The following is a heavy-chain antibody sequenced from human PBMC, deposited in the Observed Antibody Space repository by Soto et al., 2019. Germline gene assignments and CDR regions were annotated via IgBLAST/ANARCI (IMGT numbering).Heavy chain of an antibody. Sequence: GASVKVSCKASGYTFTSYYMHWVRQAPGQGLEWMGIINPSGGSTSYAQKFQGRVTMTRDTSTSTVYMELSSLRSEDTAVYYCARVGCTNGVCYSLDAFDIWGQGTMVTVSS. D-gene: IGHD2-8*01. CDR3: ARVGCTNGVCYSLDAFDI. CDR1: GYTFTSYY. V-gene: IGHV1-46*01. CDR2: INPSGGST. J-gene: IGHJ3*02.